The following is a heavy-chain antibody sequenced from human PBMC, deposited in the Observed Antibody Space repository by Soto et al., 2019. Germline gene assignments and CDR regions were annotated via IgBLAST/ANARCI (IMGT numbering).Heavy chain of an antibody. D-gene: IGHD6-13*01. V-gene: IGHV1-69*06. J-gene: IGHJ6*02. Sequence: SVKVSCKTSGGTFSSYAISWVRQAPGQGLEWMGGIVPLFGTTNYAQKFQGRVTITADTSTYTAYMELSGLRSGDTAVYYCARGGYSSTWSNLLERSGLDVWGQGTTVTVSS. CDR2: IVPLFGTT. CDR3: ARGGYSSTWSNLLERSGLDV. CDR1: GGTFSSYA.